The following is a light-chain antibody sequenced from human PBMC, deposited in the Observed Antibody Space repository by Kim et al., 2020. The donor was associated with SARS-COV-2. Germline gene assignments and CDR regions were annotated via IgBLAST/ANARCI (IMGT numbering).Light chain of an antibody. Sequence: ASVGDRVTITCQAIQDITKYLNWYQQKPGKTPKLLIYDVSNLERGVPSRFSGAGFGTNFTFTISSLHPEDAATYSCQQYANLPITFGQGTRLEIK. CDR2: DVS. CDR1: QDITKY. J-gene: IGKJ5*01. CDR3: QQYANLPIT. V-gene: IGKV1-33*01.